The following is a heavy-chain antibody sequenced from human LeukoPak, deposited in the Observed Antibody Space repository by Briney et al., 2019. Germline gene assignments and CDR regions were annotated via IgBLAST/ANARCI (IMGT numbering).Heavy chain of an antibody. V-gene: IGHV1-69*06. CDR2: IIPIFGTA. CDR3: ARGPVLSPYYYYYMDV. J-gene: IGHJ6*03. CDR1: GGTFSSYA. Sequence: ASVKVSCKASGGTFSSYAISWVRQAPGQGLEWMGGIIPIFGTANYAQKFQGRVTITADKSTSTAYMELSSLRSEDTAVYYCARGPVLSPYYYYYMDVWGKGTTVTVSS.